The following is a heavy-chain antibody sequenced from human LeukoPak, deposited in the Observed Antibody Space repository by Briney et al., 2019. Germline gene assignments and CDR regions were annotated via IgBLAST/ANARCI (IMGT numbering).Heavy chain of an antibody. CDR2: IIPILGIA. CDR1: GGTFSSYA. J-gene: IGHJ2*01. V-gene: IGHV1-69*04. CDR3: ARDYSPDYYDSSGYYQTPYWYFDL. Sequence: PVKVSCKASGGTFSSYAISWVRQAPGQGLEWMGRIIPILGIANYAQKFQGRVTITADKSTSTAYMELSSLRSEDTAVYYCARDYSPDYYDSSGYYQTPYWYFDLWGRGTLVTVSS. D-gene: IGHD3-22*01.